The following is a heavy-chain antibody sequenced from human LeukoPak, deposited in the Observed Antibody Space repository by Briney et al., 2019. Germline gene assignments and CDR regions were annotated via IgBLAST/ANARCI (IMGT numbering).Heavy chain of an antibody. Sequence: GASVKVSCKASGGTFSSYAISWVRQAPGQGLEWMGGIIPIFGTANYAQKFQGRVTFTRDTSATTAYMELSSLRSEDTAVYYCARSGIYYYYYYMDVWGEGTTVTVSS. D-gene: IGHD1-26*01. J-gene: IGHJ6*03. V-gene: IGHV1-69*05. CDR2: IIPIFGTA. CDR1: GGTFSSYA. CDR3: ARSGIYYYYYYMDV.